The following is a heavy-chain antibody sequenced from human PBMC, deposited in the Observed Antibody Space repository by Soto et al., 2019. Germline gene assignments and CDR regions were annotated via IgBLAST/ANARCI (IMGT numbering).Heavy chain of an antibody. Sequence: QLQLQESGSGLVKPSQTLSLTCAVSGGSISSGGYSWSWIRQPPGKGLEWIGYIYHSGSTYYNPSPQSRSPISGNKAKKQVPLKLDSGNGADPAVYFCARGPGGAPKYWGPGTPVPRSP. CDR1: GGSISSGGYS. CDR3: ARGPGGAPKY. D-gene: IGHD1-26*01. V-gene: IGHV4-30-2*01. J-gene: IGHJ4*02. CDR2: IYHSGST.